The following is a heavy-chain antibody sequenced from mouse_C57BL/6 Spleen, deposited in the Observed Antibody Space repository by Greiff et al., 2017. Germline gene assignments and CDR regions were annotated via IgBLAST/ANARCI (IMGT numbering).Heavy chain of an antibody. V-gene: IGHV5-4*01. CDR3: AQGAWFAY. CDR2: ISDGGSYT. Sequence: EVQGVESGGGLVKPGGSLKLSCAASGFTFSSYAMSWVRQTPEKRLEWVATISDGGSYTYYPDNVKGRFTISRDNAKNNLYLQMSHLKSEDTAMYYCAQGAWFAYWGQGTLVTVSA. J-gene: IGHJ3*01. CDR1: GFTFSSYA.